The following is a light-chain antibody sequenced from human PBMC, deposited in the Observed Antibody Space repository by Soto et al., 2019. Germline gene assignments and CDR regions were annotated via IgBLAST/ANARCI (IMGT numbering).Light chain of an antibody. V-gene: IGKV3-20*01. J-gene: IGKJ3*01. CDR2: GAS. CDR3: RVYGQLPGP. CDR1: QSVSSSY. Sequence: SRAAGERRTRSCRASQSVSSSYLAWYQQKPGQAPRLLIYGASSRATGIPDRFICSGSGTDSTLTCGLVKPEDLPLYYRRVYGQLPGPFGQGTKVDIK.